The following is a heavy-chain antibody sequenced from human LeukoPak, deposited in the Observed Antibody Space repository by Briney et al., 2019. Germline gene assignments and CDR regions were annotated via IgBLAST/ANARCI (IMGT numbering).Heavy chain of an antibody. J-gene: IGHJ3*02. CDR2: ISYDVNTE. Sequence: GGSLSLSCAASGFTFSNYGMHWVRQAPGKGMEWVSAISYDVNTEYYASSVKGRFTISRDNSKNTLDLSMNRLRAEDTAVYYCAKGVSYCSGGSCHSSGAFDIWGQGTMVAVSS. D-gene: IGHD2-15*01. V-gene: IGHV3-30*18. CDR3: AKGVSYCSGGSCHSSGAFDI. CDR1: GFTFSNYG.